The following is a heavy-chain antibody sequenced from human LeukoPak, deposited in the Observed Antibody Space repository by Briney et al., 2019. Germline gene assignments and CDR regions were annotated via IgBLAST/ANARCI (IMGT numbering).Heavy chain of an antibody. Sequence: SETLSLTCAVCGGSFSVYYWSWIRQPPGKGLEWIGEINHSGSTNYNPSLKSRVTISVDTSKNQFSLKLSSVTAADTAVYYCARDVAGTGDYWGQGTLVTVSS. CDR3: ARDVAGTGDY. J-gene: IGHJ4*02. D-gene: IGHD6-19*01. CDR2: INHSGST. V-gene: IGHV4-34*01. CDR1: GGSFSVYY.